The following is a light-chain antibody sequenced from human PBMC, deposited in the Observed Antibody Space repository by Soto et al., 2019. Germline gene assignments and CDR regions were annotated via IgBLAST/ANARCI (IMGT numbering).Light chain of an antibody. V-gene: IGKV1-12*01. J-gene: IGKJ5*01. CDR3: QQANRVPLS. CDR2: AAS. CDR1: QGISTN. Sequence: DIQMTQSPSSVSASLGDRVTITCLASQGISTNLAWYQQKPGKAPKLLIYAASSLQSGVPPRFSGSGSGTDFTLTISSLQPEDFAIYYCQQANRVPLSFGQGTRLEIK.